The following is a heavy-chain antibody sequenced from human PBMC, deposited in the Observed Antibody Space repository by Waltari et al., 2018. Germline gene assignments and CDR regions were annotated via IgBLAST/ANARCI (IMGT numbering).Heavy chain of an antibody. D-gene: IGHD6-6*01. CDR2: ISAYNGKT. J-gene: IGHJ6*03. Sequence: QVQLVQSGAEVKKPGASVKVSCKASGYTFTSYGTSWVRQAPGQGLEWMGWISAYNGKTNYAQKLQGRGTMTTDTSTSTAYMELMSLRADDTAVYYCARRQLVLSYYYYYMDVWGKGTTVTVSS. V-gene: IGHV1-18*01. CDR3: ARRQLVLSYYYYYMDV. CDR1: GYTFTSYG.